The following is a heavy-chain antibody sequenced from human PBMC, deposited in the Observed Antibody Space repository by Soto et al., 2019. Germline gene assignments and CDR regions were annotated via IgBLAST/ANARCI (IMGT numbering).Heavy chain of an antibody. V-gene: IGHV3-74*01. CDR1: GFSFSRYW. D-gene: IGHD2-15*01. Sequence: GGSLRLSCGVSGFSFSRYWMHWVRQAPGKGLVWVSRINPDGRRTDYADSVQGRSTVSRDNAKNMLFLQINSLRAEDTAVYYCTGAPDCGGGTCTSGHSYYGLHVWGPGTKVTVSS. CDR3: TGAPDCGGGTCTSGHSYYGLHV. CDR2: INPDGRRT. J-gene: IGHJ6*02.